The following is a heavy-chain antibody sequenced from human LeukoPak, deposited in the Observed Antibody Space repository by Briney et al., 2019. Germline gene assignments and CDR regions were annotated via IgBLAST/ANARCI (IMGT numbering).Heavy chain of an antibody. Sequence: PGGSLRLSCAASGFTFSSYGMHWVRQAPGKGLEWVAVISSDGSNKYNADSVKGRFTISRDNSKNTLHLQMNSLRAEDTAVYYCARDHLDCSSTNCNYYYYYYMDVWGKGTTVTVSS. CDR2: ISSDGSNK. J-gene: IGHJ6*03. D-gene: IGHD2-2*01. CDR3: ARDHLDCSSTNCNYYYYYYMDV. CDR1: GFTFSSYG. V-gene: IGHV3-30*19.